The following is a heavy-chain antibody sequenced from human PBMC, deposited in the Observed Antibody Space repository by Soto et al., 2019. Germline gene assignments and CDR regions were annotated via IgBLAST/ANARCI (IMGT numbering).Heavy chain of an antibody. CDR3: AKNYYFDC. V-gene: IGHV3-23*01. J-gene: IGHJ4*02. D-gene: IGHD3-10*01. CDR1: GFTFSSYA. CDR2: INRNGGSA. Sequence: EVQLLDSGGGLVQPGGSLRLSCEASGFTFSSYAMSWVRQAPGKGLEWVSSINRNGGSANYADSVKGRFTISRDDSKNILSLQMNSLRAEDTAIYYCAKNYYFDCWGQGTLVTVSS.